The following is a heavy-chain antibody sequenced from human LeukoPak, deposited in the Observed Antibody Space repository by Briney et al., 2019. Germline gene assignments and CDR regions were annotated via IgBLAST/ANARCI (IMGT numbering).Heavy chain of an antibody. V-gene: IGHV4-61*01. CDR2: IYYSGST. CDR1: GGSISSSSYY. CDR3: ARGPYNTFNSWFDP. J-gene: IGHJ5*02. D-gene: IGHD1-1*01. Sequence: SETLSLTCTVSGGSISSSSYYWSWIRQPPGKGLEWIGYIYYSGSTNYSPSLKSRATISLDTSRNQFSLKLTSVTTADTAVYYCARGPYNTFNSWFDPWGQGSLVTVSS.